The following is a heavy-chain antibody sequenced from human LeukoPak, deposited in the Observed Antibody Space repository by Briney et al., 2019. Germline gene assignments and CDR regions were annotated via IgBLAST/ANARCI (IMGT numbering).Heavy chain of an antibody. CDR3: ARDTSGCPHDY. J-gene: IGHJ4*02. Sequence: PGGSLRLSCAASGFTFSDNYMTWVRQAPGKGLEWLSYISGNGGVIQYADSVKGRFTISRDNAKNSVYLQMNSLRAEDTAVYYCARDTSGCPHDYWGQGTLVTVSS. D-gene: IGHD6-19*01. V-gene: IGHV3-11*04. CDR2: ISGNGGVI. CDR1: GFTFSDNY.